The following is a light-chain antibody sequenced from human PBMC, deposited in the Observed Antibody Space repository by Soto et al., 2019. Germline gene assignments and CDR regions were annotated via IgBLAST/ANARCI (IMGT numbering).Light chain of an antibody. CDR2: DAS. J-gene: IGKJ2*01. V-gene: IGKV1-33*01. CDR1: QDITNY. CDR3: QQYDSLYI. Sequence: DIQMTQSPSSLSASVGDRVTITCQASQDITNYLNWYQQKPGKAPKLLIYDASNLEPVVPSRFSGSGSGTDFTFTISSLQPEDIATYYCQQYDSLYIFGQGTKLEIK.